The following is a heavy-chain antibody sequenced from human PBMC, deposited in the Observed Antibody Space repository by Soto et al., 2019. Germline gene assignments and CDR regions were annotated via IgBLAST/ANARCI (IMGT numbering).Heavy chain of an antibody. CDR2: INHSGST. Sequence: SETLSLTCAVYGETFSGYYWSWIRKTPGKGLEWIGEINHSGSTNYNPSLKSRVTISVDTSKNQFSLKLSSVTAADTAVYYCARGKPWQQLVRLNWFDPWGQGTLVTSPQ. V-gene: IGHV4-34*01. D-gene: IGHD6-13*01. CDR3: ARGKPWQQLVRLNWFDP. CDR1: GETFSGYY. J-gene: IGHJ5*02.